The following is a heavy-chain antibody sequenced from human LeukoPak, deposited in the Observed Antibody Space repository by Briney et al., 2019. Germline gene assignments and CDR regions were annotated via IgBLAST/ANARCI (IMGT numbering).Heavy chain of an antibody. D-gene: IGHD3-16*01. J-gene: IGHJ4*02. CDR3: ARDPYYYDY. Sequence: GGSLRLSCAASGFTFSDYYMSWIRQAPGKGLEWVSYISSSSSYTNYADSVKGRFTISRDNAKNSLYQQMNSLRAEDTAVYYCARDPYYYDYWGQGTLVTVSS. CDR2: ISSSSSYT. V-gene: IGHV3-11*06. CDR1: GFTFSDYY.